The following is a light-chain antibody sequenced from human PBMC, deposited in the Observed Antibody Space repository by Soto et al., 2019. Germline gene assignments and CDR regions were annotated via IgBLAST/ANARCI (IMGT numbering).Light chain of an antibody. CDR2: KAS. Sequence: DIQVTQSPSTLSASVGDRVTITCRASQRTNNQLAWYQQKSGKAPKLLIYKASSLESGVPSRFSGSGSETEFTLTISSLQPDDFATYYCQQYYSYSFTFGGGTKVEIK. CDR1: QRTNNQ. V-gene: IGKV1-5*03. CDR3: QQYYSYSFT. J-gene: IGKJ4*01.